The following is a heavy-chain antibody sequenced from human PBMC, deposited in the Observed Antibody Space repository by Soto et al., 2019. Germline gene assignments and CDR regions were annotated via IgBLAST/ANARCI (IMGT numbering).Heavy chain of an antibody. J-gene: IGHJ4*02. CDR2: MSYDGSRQ. Sequence: GGSLRLSCAASGFTFGHSPLHWVRQAPGKGLEWVAVMSYDGSRQFYADSVKGRFSISRDSSKNTLYLQMNSLETEDTAIYYCTRLISAAQDYWGQGTQVTVSS. D-gene: IGHD3-16*01. CDR3: TRLISAAQDY. V-gene: IGHV3-30-3*01. CDR1: GFTFGHSP.